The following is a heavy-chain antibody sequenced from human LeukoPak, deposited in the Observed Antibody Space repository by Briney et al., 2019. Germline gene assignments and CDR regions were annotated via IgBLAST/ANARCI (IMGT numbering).Heavy chain of an antibody. J-gene: IGHJ5*02. CDR1: GFTFSSYS. Sequence: GGSLRLSCAASGFTFSSYSMCWVRQAPGKGLEWVSSISTSSSYIYYADSVKGRFTISRDNAKNSLYLQMSSLRAEDTAVYYCARVVAVAGRWFDPWGQGTLVTVSS. V-gene: IGHV3-21*01. CDR2: ISTSSSYI. D-gene: IGHD6-19*01. CDR3: ARVVAVAGRWFDP.